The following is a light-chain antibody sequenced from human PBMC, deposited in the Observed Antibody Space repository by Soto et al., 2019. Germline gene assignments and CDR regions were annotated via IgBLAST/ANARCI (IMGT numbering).Light chain of an antibody. CDR3: QHYVSPPIT. CDR1: QSVSSSY. V-gene: IGKV3-20*01. J-gene: IGKJ5*01. CDR2: GAS. Sequence: EIVMTQSPATLSLSPGERATLSCRPSQSVSSSYLAWYQQKPGQAPRLLIYGASSRATGIPDRFSGSGSGTDFTLTISRLEPEDFAVYYCQHYVSPPITFGQGTRLEIK.